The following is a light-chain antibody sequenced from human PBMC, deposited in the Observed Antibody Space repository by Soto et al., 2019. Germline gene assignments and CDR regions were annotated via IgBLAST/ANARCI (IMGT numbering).Light chain of an antibody. J-gene: IGKJ3*01. V-gene: IGKV3-20*01. CDR2: VTS. Sequence: EVVLTQSPGPLSLSPGERATLSCRASQSVWRGYLAWYQQKPGQAPRLLIYVTSRRATGISDRFSGSGSGTDFTLTISRVEPEDSAVYYCQQYGGSPPFTFGPGTRVDVK. CDR3: QQYGGSPPFT. CDR1: QSVWRGY.